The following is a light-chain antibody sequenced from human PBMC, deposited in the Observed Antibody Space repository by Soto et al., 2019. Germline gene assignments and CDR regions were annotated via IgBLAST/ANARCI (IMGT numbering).Light chain of an antibody. V-gene: IGLV2-14*03. CDR1: SSDIGGYNY. CDR2: EVS. CDR3: SSYASGGIWV. J-gene: IGLJ3*02. Sequence: QSALTQPASVSGSPGQSITISCTGTSSDIGGYNYVSWYQQSPGNAPQLIISEVSSRPSGISHRFSGSRSGNTASLTISGLQPEDEADYFCSSYASGGIWVFGGGTQLTVL.